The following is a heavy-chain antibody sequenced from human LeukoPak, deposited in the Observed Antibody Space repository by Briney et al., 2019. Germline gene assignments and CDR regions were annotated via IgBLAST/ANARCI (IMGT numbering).Heavy chain of an antibody. V-gene: IGHV4-34*01. J-gene: IGHJ4*02. CDR1: GGSFSGYY. CDR2: INHSGST. Sequence: PSETLSLTCAVYGGSFSGYYWSWVRQPPGKGLEWIGEINHSGSTNYNPSLKSRVTISVDTSKNQSSLKLSSVTAADTAVYYCARAYYFDYWGQGTLVTVSS. CDR3: ARAYYFDY.